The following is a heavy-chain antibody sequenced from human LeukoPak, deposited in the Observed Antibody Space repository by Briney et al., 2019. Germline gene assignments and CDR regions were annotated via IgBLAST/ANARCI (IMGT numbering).Heavy chain of an antibody. Sequence: SETLSLTCAVYGGSFSGYYWSWIRQPPGKGLEWIGEINHSGSTNYNPSLKSRVTISVDTSKNQFSLKLSSVTAADTAVYYCASLGAYVEAGGKKDNWGKGPRVTVS. CDR1: GGSFSGYY. CDR3: ASLGAYVEAGGKKDN. J-gene: IGHJ4*02. V-gene: IGHV4-34*01. CDR2: INHSGST. D-gene: IGHD6-13*01.